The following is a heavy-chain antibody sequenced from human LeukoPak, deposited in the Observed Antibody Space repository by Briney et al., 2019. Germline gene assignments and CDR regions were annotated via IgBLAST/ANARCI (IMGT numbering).Heavy chain of an antibody. D-gene: IGHD4-11*01. CDR2: ISSSSSYI. CDR1: GFTFSSYS. Sequence: GGSLRLSCAASGFTFSSYSMNWVRQAPGKGLEWVSSISSSSSYIYYADSVKGRFTISRDNGKNTMSLQMNSLRAEDTALYYCAKERLTTTTFDSWGRGTLVTVSS. V-gene: IGHV3-21*04. J-gene: IGHJ4*02. CDR3: AKERLTTTTFDS.